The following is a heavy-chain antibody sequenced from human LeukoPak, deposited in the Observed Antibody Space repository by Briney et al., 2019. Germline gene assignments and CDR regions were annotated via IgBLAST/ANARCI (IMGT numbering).Heavy chain of an antibody. CDR1: GYTFTGYY. CDR3: ARVGGQPTLVDFGSGSYRTPWYY. Sequence: ASVKVSCKASGYTFTGYYMHWVRQAPGQGLEWLGWISTYNGNTNYAQKLQGRVTVTTDTSTSTAYMELRSLRSDDTAVYYCARVGGQPTLVDFGSGSYRTPWYYWGQGTLVTVSS. D-gene: IGHD3-10*01. J-gene: IGHJ4*02. CDR2: ISTYNGNT. V-gene: IGHV1-18*04.